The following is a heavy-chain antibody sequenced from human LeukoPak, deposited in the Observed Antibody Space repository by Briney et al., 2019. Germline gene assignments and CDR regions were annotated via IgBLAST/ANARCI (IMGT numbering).Heavy chain of an antibody. J-gene: IGHJ4*02. CDR3: ARGRRVVRLGYCSGGSCYDHYYFDY. CDR1: GFTFSSYS. V-gene: IGHV3-48*01. D-gene: IGHD2-15*01. Sequence: PGGSLRLSCAASGFTFSSYSMNWVRQAPGKGLEWVSYISSSSTIYYADSVKGRFTISRDNAKNSLYLQMNSLRAEDTAVYYCARGRRVVRLGYCSGGSCYDHYYFDYWGQGTLVTVSS. CDR2: ISSSSTI.